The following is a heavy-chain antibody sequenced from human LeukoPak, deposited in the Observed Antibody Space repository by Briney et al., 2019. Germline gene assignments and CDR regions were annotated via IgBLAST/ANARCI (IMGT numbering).Heavy chain of an antibody. J-gene: IGHJ4*02. CDR1: GFTSSNYE. CDR3: AKVSGSGWHFDH. V-gene: IGHV3-48*03. Sequence: PGGSLRLSCAASGFTSSNYEMNWVRQAPGKGLEWVSFISSSGILIYYADSVKGRFTISRDNGKNSLFLQMDSLRVEDTAVYYCAKVSGSGWHFDHWGQGTLVTVSS. CDR2: ISSSGILI. D-gene: IGHD6-19*01.